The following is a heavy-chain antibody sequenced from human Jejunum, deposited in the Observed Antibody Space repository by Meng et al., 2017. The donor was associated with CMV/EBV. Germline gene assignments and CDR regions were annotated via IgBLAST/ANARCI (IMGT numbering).Heavy chain of an antibody. D-gene: IGHD3-16*01. V-gene: IGHV3-30*18. J-gene: IGHJ5*02. CDR1: GFTFSSYG. CDR3: AKDRYDPWFDP. Sequence: LSCAASGFTFSSYGMHWVRQAPGKGLGWVALISFDGSNEYYADSVKGRFTVSRDNSKSTVYLQMSSLRTEDTAVYFCAKDRYDPWFDPWGQGTLVTVSS. CDR2: ISFDGSNE.